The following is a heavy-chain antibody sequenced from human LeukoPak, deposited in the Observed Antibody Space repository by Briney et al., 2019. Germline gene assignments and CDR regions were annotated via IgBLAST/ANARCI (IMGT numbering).Heavy chain of an antibody. V-gene: IGHV3-7*01. CDR2: IKQDGSEK. Sequence: GGTLRLSCAASGFTFSRYGMSWVRQAPGKGLEWVANIKQDGSEKYYVDSVKGRFTISRDNAKNSLYLQMNSLRAEDTAVYYCARGQLWVDYWGQGTLVTVSS. J-gene: IGHJ4*02. D-gene: IGHD5-18*01. CDR3: ARGQLWVDY. CDR1: GFTFSRYG.